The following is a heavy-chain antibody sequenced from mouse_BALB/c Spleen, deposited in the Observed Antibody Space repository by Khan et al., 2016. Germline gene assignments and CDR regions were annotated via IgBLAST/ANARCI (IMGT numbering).Heavy chain of an antibody. V-gene: IGHV1-7*01. J-gene: IGHJ3*01. CDR3: LLHWFAY. CDR1: GYTFTSYW. CDR2: INPSTGYT. D-gene: IGHD1-1*01. Sequence: QVQLQQSGAELAKPGASVKMSCKASGYTFTSYWMHWVKQRPGQGLEWIGYINPSTGYTEYNQKFKDKATLTADKSSRTAYMPLSSLTSEDSAVYYCLLHWFAYWGQGTLVTVSA.